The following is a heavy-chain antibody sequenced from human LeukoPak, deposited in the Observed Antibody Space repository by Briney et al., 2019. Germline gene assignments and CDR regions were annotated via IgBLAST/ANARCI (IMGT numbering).Heavy chain of an antibody. CDR3: ARDLDTYVVLTAYDTFDI. CDR2: IKPSGSEK. CDR1: GFTFSNYW. D-gene: IGHD2-21*02. Sequence: GGSLRLSCEGSGFTFSNYWMTWVRQAPEKGLEWVANIKPSGSEKHYADSVGGRFTISRDNAKNSLYLQMNSLRAEDTAVYYCARDLDTYVVLTAYDTFDIWGQGTMVTVSS. J-gene: IGHJ3*02. V-gene: IGHV3-7*01.